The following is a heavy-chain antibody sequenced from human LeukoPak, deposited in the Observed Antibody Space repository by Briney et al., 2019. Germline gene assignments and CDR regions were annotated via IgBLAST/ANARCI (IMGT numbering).Heavy chain of an antibody. CDR2: IFNDGST. D-gene: IGHD4-17*01. CDR3: ARDPGGDNAY. CDR1: GFTVRSNY. Sequence: LSGGSLRLSCAASGFTVRSNYMSWVRQAPGKGLEWVSLIFNDGSTYYADSVKARFTISRDNSMDTLYLQMNSLRVEATAVYYCARDPGGDNAYWGQGTLVTVSS. V-gene: IGHV3-66*01. J-gene: IGHJ4*02.